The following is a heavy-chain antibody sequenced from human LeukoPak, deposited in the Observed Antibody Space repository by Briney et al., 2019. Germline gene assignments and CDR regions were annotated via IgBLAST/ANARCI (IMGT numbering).Heavy chain of an antibody. CDR3: ARGPDILTGAEFNY. Sequence: GGSLRLSCAASGFTFISYSMNWVRQAPGKGLEWVSSISSSSSYIYYGDSVKGRFTISRDNAKHSLYLQMNSLRAEDTAVYYCARGPDILTGAEFNYWGQGTLVTGST. V-gene: IGHV3-21*01. D-gene: IGHD3-9*01. CDR1: GFTFISYS. CDR2: ISSSSSYI. J-gene: IGHJ4*02.